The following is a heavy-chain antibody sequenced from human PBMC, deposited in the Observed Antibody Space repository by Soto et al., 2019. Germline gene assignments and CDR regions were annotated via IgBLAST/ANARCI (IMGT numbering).Heavy chain of an antibody. Sequence: PSETLSLTCAVSGGSISSGGYSWSWIRQPPGKGLEWIGYIYHSGSTYYNPSLRSRVTISVDRSKNQFSLKLSSVTAADTAVYYCERCVSYSSSARWFDPWGQGTLVTVSS. CDR3: ERCVSYSSSARWFDP. D-gene: IGHD6-6*01. V-gene: IGHV4-30-2*01. J-gene: IGHJ5*02. CDR1: GGSISSGGYS. CDR2: IYHSGST.